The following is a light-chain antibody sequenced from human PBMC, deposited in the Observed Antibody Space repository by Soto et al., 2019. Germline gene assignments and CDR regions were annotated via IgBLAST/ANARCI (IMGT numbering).Light chain of an antibody. J-gene: IGKJ2*01. CDR3: QQYNSYSLYT. CDR2: DAS. Sequence: DIHMTQSPSTLSASVGDRVTITCRASQSISSWLAWYQQKPGKAPKLLIYDASSLASGVPSRFSGSGSGTEFTLTISSLQPDDFATYYCQQYNSYSLYTFGQGTKLEIK. CDR1: QSISSW. V-gene: IGKV1-5*01.